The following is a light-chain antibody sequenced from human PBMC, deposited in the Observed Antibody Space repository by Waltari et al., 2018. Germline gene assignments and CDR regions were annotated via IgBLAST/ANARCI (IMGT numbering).Light chain of an antibody. Sequence: EIVMTQSPDSLAVSLGGRATINCRSRQSVFSTSYNKDYVAWYQQKPGEPPKLLISWASTRQSGVPARFSGTGSGTDFTLTITSLQTEDVAVYYCQHYYSTPYNFGQGTKLEIK. CDR2: WAS. CDR3: QHYYSTPYN. CDR1: QSVFSTSYNKDY. V-gene: IGKV4-1*01. J-gene: IGKJ2*01.